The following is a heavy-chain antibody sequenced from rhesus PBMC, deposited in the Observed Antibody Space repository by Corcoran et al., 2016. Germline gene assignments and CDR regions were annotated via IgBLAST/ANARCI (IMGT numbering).Heavy chain of an antibody. V-gene: IGHV4-65*01. CDR2: ISGSSGST. J-gene: IGHJ4*01. CDR1: GGSISSSNW. D-gene: IGHD4-29*01. CDR3: ARSMFTVATFDY. Sequence: QVQLQESGPGLVKPSETLSLTCAVSGGSISSSNWWSWIRQPPGKGLEWIGYISGSSGSTYYNPSLKSRVTIATDTSKNQFSLKLSSVTAADTAVYYCARSMFTVATFDYWGQGVLVTVSS.